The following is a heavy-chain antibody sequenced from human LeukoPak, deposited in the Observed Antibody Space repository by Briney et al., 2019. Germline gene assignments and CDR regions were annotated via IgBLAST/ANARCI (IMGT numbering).Heavy chain of an antibody. CDR3: TTDLPKSVSYYDTKNYYVGYYFDY. CDR2: INGDGSGK. J-gene: IGHJ4*02. V-gene: IGHV3-7*03. D-gene: IGHD3-22*01. CDR1: GFTFRTYR. Sequence: GGSLRLSCAASGFTFRTYRMTWVRQAPGKGLEWVANINGDGSGKNYVDSVKGRFTISRDNAKNSLYLQMNSLKIEDTAVYYCTTDLPKSVSYYDTKNYYVGYYFDYWGQGTLVTVSS.